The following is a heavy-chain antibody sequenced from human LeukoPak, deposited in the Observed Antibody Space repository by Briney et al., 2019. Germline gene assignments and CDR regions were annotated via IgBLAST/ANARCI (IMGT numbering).Heavy chain of an antibody. J-gene: IGHJ5*02. V-gene: IGHV4-59*01. CDR1: GGSISYYY. D-gene: IGHD3-9*01. Sequence: KSSETLSLTCTVSGGSISYYYWTWIRQSPGKGLEWIGQIYYTGSTYYNPSLKRRVTISVDTSRNQFSLNLPSVTAADTAVYYCARGGTYNDILSFDPWGQGTLVTVSS. CDR2: IYYTGST. CDR3: ARGGTYNDILSFDP.